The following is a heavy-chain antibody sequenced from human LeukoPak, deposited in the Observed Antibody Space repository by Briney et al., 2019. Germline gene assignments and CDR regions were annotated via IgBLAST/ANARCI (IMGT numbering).Heavy chain of an antibody. V-gene: IGHV1-8*01. D-gene: IGHD1-26*01. CDR3: AINDNSRRYFQY. Sequence: ASVKVSCKASGYTFTSYDINRVRQATGQGLEWMGWMNTNSGNTGYEQKFQGRVTMIRNTSISTGYMELSRLRSEDTAVYYCAINDNSRRYFQYWGQGTLLTVSS. CDR1: GYTFTSYD. CDR2: MNTNSGNT. J-gene: IGHJ1*01.